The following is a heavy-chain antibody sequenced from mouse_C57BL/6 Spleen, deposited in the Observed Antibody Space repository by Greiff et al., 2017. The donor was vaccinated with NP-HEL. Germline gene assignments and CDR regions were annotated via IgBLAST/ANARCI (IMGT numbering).Heavy chain of an antibody. CDR3: ARTVGPYSNFPY. D-gene: IGHD2-5*01. CDR1: GYTFTDYY. V-gene: IGHV1-76*01. J-gene: IGHJ3*01. CDR2: IYPGSGNT. Sequence: VKLMESGAELVRPGASVKLSCKASGYTFTDYYINWVKQRPGQGLEWIARIYPGSGNTYYNEKFKGKATLTAEKSSSTAYMQLSSLTSEDSAVYFCARTVGPYSNFPYWGQGTLVTVSS.